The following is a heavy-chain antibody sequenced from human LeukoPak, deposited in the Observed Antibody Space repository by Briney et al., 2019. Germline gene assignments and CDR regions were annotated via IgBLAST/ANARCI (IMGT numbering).Heavy chain of an antibody. Sequence: GGSLRLSCAASGFTVSSNYMSWVRQAPGKGLVWVSVIYSGGSTYYADSVKGRFTISRDNSKNTLYLQMNSLRAEDTAVYYCARESVVVTRVNAFDIWGQGTMVTVSS. CDR3: ARESVVVTRVNAFDI. J-gene: IGHJ3*02. CDR1: GFTVSSNY. V-gene: IGHV3-53*01. D-gene: IGHD2-21*02. CDR2: IYSGGST.